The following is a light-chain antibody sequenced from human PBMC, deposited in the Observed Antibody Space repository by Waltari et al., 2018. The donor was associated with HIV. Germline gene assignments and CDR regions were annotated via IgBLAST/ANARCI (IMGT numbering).Light chain of an antibody. J-gene: IGLJ3*02. CDR3: AAWDDSLNGFWV. CDR2: IKK. V-gene: IGLV1-44*01. CDR1: SSSIGSNT. Sequence: QSVLTQPPSASGTPGQRVTISCSGSSSSIGSNTVNWFQQLPGTAPKLLIYIKKHGPSGVPDRCSGSKSGTSASLAISGLQSEDEADYYCAAWDDSLNGFWVFGGGTKLTVL.